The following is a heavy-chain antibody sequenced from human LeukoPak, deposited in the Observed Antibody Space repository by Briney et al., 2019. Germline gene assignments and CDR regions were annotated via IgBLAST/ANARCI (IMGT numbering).Heavy chain of an antibody. Sequence: SETLSLTCTVSGGSISSYYWSWIRQPPGKGLEWIGYIYHSGSTYYNPSLKSRVTISVDTSKNQFSLKLSSVTAADTAVYYCAREFSTYYYGSGSYYNYFDYWGQGTLVTVSS. D-gene: IGHD3-10*01. CDR3: AREFSTYYYGSGSYYNYFDY. CDR1: GGSISSYY. CDR2: IYHSGST. V-gene: IGHV4-59*12. J-gene: IGHJ4*02.